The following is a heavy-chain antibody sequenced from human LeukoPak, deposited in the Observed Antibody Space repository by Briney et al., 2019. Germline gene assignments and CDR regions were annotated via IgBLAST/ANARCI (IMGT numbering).Heavy chain of an antibody. D-gene: IGHD3-22*01. Sequence: PSETLSLTCTVSGGSIRIHNWKWIRQPPGKGLEWIGDIYNSGSPNYNPSLKSRVTISVDTSKNQFSLKLSSVTAADTAAYFYARVDSSGYYTFFDYWGQGTLVTVSS. CDR1: GGSIRIHN. CDR2: IYNSGSP. CDR3: ARVDSSGYYTFFDY. J-gene: IGHJ4*02. V-gene: IGHV4-59*11.